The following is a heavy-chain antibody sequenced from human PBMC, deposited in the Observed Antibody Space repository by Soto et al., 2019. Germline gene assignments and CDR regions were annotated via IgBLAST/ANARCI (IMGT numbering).Heavy chain of an antibody. V-gene: IGHV3-33*01. D-gene: IGHD7-27*01. Sequence: QVQLVESGGGVVQPGRSLRLSCAESGFIFSSFGMHWVRQAPGKGLEWVAHIWYDGSNTYYADSVKGRFTISRDNSRNTLYLQMNSLRAEDTAVYHCVRDLLGSGGHFDYWGQGTLVTVSS. CDR1: GFIFSSFG. CDR2: IWYDGSNT. J-gene: IGHJ4*02. CDR3: VRDLLGSGGHFDY.